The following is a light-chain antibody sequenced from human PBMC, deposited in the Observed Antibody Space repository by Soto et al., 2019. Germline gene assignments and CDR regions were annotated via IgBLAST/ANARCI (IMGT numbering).Light chain of an antibody. J-gene: IGLJ1*01. CDR3: SSYTNDSSYV. CDR1: SSDVGLYDY. V-gene: IGLV2-14*01. Sequence: QSALTQPASVSGSPGQSITISCTGTSSDVGLYDYVSWYQQHPGKAAQLRIYAVSNRPSGVSNRFSASKSGNTASLFISGLQAVDDADYDVSSYTNDSSYVFASGTKVAGL. CDR2: AVS.